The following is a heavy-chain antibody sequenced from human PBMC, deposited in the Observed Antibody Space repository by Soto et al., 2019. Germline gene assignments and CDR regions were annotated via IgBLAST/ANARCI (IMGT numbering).Heavy chain of an antibody. Sequence: GGSLRLSCVASGFTFISSFMGWVRQAPGKGLEWVANINQDGSGTYYVDSVKGRFTVSRDNAKNSLYLQLNSLRAEDTAVYYCARYFRGSGRYFFDYWGQGTLVTVSS. CDR3: ARYFRGSGRYFFDY. V-gene: IGHV3-7*03. J-gene: IGHJ4*02. CDR1: GFTFISSF. CDR2: INQDGSGT. D-gene: IGHD6-19*01.